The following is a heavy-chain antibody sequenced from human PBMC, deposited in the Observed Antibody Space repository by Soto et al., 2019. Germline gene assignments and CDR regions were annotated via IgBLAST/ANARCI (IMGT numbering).Heavy chain of an antibody. Sequence: ASVKVSCKASGFTFTSSAVQWARQARGQRLEWIGWIVVGSGNTNYAQKFQERVTITRDMSTSTAYMELSSLRSEDTAVYYCAADQSDSSGYFPPRFQHWGQGTLVTVSS. J-gene: IGHJ1*01. CDR1: GFTFTSSA. CDR3: AADQSDSSGYFPPRFQH. D-gene: IGHD3-22*01. CDR2: IVVGSGNT. V-gene: IGHV1-58*01.